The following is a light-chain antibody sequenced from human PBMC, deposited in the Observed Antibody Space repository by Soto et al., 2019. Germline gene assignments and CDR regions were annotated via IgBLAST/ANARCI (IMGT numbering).Light chain of an antibody. J-gene: IGKJ5*01. CDR1: QGISNF. CDR2: AAS. V-gene: IGKV1-27*01. Sequence: DIQMTQSPSSLSASVGDRVTITCRASQGISNFLAWYQQKPGKVPKLLISAASTLQSGVPSRFSGSGSGTEFTLTITSLQPEDVATYYCQKDSSVITFGQGTRLEIK. CDR3: QKDSSVIT.